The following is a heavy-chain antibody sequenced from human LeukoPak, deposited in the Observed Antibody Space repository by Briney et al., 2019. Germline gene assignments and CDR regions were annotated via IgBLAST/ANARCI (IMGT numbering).Heavy chain of an antibody. CDR3: AKDGAGSWFGEAT. D-gene: IGHD6-13*01. CDR1: RFTLSSLG. CDR2: ISYDGSNK. V-gene: IGHV3-30*18. J-gene: IGHJ5*02. Sequence: GRSLRLSCAVSRFTLSSLGMQCVRQAPGKGLEWVALISYDGSNKHYADSVKGRFTISRDNSKNTLYLQMNGLRPEDTAVYYCAKDGAGSWFGEATWGQGTLVTVSS.